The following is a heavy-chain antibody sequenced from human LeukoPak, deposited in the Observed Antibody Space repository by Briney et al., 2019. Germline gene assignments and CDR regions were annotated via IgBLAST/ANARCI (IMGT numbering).Heavy chain of an antibody. D-gene: IGHD3-16*01. J-gene: IGHJ6*02. Sequence: PSETLSLTCTVSGGSISGNYWTWTRQPPGKGLEWIGQIHYRGKADYNPSLRSRIIISVDTSKNQMFLRLSSVTAADTAVYYCARFGIDYGMDVWGQGTKVTVSS. CDR3: ARFGIDYGMDV. V-gene: IGHV4-59*01. CDR1: GGSISGNY. CDR2: IHYRGKA.